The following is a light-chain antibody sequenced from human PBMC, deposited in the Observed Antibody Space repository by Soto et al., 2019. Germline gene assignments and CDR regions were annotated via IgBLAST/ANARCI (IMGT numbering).Light chain of an antibody. V-gene: IGKV2-28*01. J-gene: IGKJ3*01. CDR3: MQGLEVPFT. CDR2: LGS. Sequence: DIVMTQSPLSLPVTPGEPASISCRSSQSLLHSNGYNYLEWYLQRPGHSPQLLIYLGSTRASGVPDRFSGSGSGTDFTLRINTEEAEDVGIYYCMQGLEVPFTFGPGTKVEI. CDR1: QSLLHSNGYNY.